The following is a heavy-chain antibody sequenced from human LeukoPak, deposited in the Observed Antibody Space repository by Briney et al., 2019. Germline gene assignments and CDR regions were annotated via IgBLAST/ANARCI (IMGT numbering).Heavy chain of an antibody. D-gene: IGHD3-3*01. CDR2: IYTSGST. CDR3: ARARYDFWRPPNYYYYMDV. J-gene: IGHJ6*03. Sequence: SETLSLTCTVSGGSISSGSYYWSWIRQPAGKGLEWIGRIYTSGSTNYNPSLKSRVTISVDTSKNQFSLKLSSVTAADTAVYYCARARYDFWRPPNYYYYMDVWGKGTTVTVSS. V-gene: IGHV4-61*02. CDR1: GGSISSGSYY.